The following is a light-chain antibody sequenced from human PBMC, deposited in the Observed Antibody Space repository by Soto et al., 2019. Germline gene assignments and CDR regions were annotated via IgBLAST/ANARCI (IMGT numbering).Light chain of an antibody. CDR2: KIS. Sequence: DIVMTQTPLSSPVTLGQPASFSCRSSQSLVHSDGNTYLSWLQQRPGQPPGLLVYKISNRLSGVPDRFSDSEAGTEFTLKISSVEAEDVGVYYYVQATKLPYPFGQGTKLEIK. V-gene: IGKV2-24*01. CDR1: QSLVHSDGNTY. CDR3: VQATKLPYP. J-gene: IGKJ2*01.